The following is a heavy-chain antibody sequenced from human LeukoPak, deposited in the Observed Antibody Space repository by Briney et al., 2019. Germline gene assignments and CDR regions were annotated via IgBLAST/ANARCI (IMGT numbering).Heavy chain of an antibody. CDR1: GFKFDDHG. CDR3: ARDRSLGNDAFDI. V-gene: IGHV3-20*04. Sequence: GGSLRLSCAASGFKFDDHGMNWVRQAPGKGLEWVSGIIWNGDSTRYADYVKGRLTISRDNAKSSLYLQMNSLRVEDTALYYCARDRSLGNDAFDIWGQGTMVTVS. D-gene: IGHD1-14*01. CDR2: IIWNGDST. J-gene: IGHJ3*02.